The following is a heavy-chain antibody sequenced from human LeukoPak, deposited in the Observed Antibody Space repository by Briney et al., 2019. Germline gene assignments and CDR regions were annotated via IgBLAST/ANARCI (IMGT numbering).Heavy chain of an antibody. CDR3: ARVVEVPAASPGYFQH. CDR1: AGSIGSGDYY. V-gene: IGHV4-30-4*08. CDR2: IYYSGST. D-gene: IGHD2-2*01. J-gene: IGHJ1*01. Sequence: SQTLSLTCTVSAGSIGSGDYYWSWIRQPPGKGLEWIGYIYYSGSTYYNPSLKSRVTISVDTSKNQFSLKLSSVTAADTAVYYCARVVEVPAASPGYFQHWGQGTLVTVSS.